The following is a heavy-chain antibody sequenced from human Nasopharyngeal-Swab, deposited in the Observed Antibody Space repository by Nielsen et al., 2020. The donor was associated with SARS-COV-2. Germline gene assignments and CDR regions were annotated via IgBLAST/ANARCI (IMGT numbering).Heavy chain of an antibody. CDR3: ARASRGWS. Sequence: GESLKISCAASGFTFDNYEMNWVRQAPGKGLEWVSYISTSGATIHYADSVRGRFTISRDNAKKSLYLQPNSLRAEDTAVYYCARASRGWSWGQGTLVTVSS. CDR1: GFTFDNYE. D-gene: IGHD6-19*01. V-gene: IGHV3-48*03. J-gene: IGHJ5*02. CDR2: ISTSGATI.